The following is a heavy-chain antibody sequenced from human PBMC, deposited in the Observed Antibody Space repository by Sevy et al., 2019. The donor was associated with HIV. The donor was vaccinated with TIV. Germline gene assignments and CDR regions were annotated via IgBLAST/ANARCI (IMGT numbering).Heavy chain of an antibody. D-gene: IGHD3-22*01. CDR3: ARVSMVVVVITDDWGYYFDY. V-gene: IGHV4-39*02. CDR1: GGSISSSGYY. Sequence: SETLSLTCTVSGGSISSSGYYWGWIRQPPGKGLEWIGSIYYGGSTYYNPSLNGRITISVDTSKNHFSLKLSSVTAAETAVYYCARVSMVVVVITDDWGYYFDYWGQGTLVTVSS. J-gene: IGHJ4*02. CDR2: IYYGGST.